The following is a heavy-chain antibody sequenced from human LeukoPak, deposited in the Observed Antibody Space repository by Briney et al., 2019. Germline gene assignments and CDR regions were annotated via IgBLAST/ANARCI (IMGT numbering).Heavy chain of an antibody. CDR2: IHYSGRT. J-gene: IGHJ3*02. CDR1: GGSISSYY. D-gene: IGHD3-22*01. Sequence: KPSETLSLTCTVSGGSISSYYWSWIRQAPGKGLEWIACIHYSGRTKYNPSLQSRVTISLDTSQNHFSLQLHSVTAADTAVYYCARLPDYDNSGDPDTFDIWGQGTMVTVSS. CDR3: ARLPDYDNSGDPDTFDI. V-gene: IGHV4-59*01.